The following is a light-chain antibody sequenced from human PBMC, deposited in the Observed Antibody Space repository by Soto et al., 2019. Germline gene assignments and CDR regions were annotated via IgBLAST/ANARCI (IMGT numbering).Light chain of an antibody. J-gene: IGKJ4*01. Sequence: EIVMTQSPATLSVSPGDRATLSCRASQSVDNDLAWYQQKPGQPPRLLIYDASTRATGIPARFSGSQSRTEFTLTISSLLSEDFAVYFCQQYNNWPLTFGGGTKVETK. V-gene: IGKV3D-15*01. CDR3: QQYNNWPLT. CDR1: QSVDND. CDR2: DAS.